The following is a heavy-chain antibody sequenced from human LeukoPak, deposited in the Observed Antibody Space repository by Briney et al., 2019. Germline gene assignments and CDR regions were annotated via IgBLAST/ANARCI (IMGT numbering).Heavy chain of an antibody. Sequence: ASVKVSCKASGYTFTGYYMHWVRQAPGQGLEWMGWINPNSGGTNYAQKFQGWVTMTRDTSISTAYMELSRQRSDDTAVYYCARERIAVAGTTYYYYYGMDVWGQGTTVTVSS. CDR3: ARERIAVAGTTYYYYYGMDV. CDR2: INPNSGGT. V-gene: IGHV1-2*04. D-gene: IGHD6-19*01. CDR1: GYTFTGYY. J-gene: IGHJ6*02.